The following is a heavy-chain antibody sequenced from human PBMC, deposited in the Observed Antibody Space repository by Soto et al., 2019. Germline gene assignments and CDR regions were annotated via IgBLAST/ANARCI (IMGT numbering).Heavy chain of an antibody. CDR1: GGSIRGTTYF. D-gene: IGHD4-17*01. V-gene: IGHV4-39*01. CDR2: ISSSGST. CDR3: ARPWGDYGAIPPVDY. Sequence: QLQLQESVPGLVKPSETLSLTCAVSGGSIRGTTYFWGWIRQPPGKGLEWIGSISSSGSTYNNPSLNSRVTMSVETSKNPFSLTLGSVTAADTAVYFCARPWGDYGAIPPVDYWGQGTLVTVSS. J-gene: IGHJ4*02.